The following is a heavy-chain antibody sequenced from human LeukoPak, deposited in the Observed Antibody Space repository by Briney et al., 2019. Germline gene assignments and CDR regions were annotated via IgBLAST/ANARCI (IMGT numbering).Heavy chain of an antibody. J-gene: IGHJ4*02. D-gene: IGHD3-10*01. V-gene: IGHV4-61*02. CDR3: VGSYYYGSGRLSH. CDR2: IYPSGST. Sequence: SETLSLTCTVSGGSISSGSYYWSWIRQPAGKGLEWIGRIYPSGSTNYNPSLKSRVTISVDKSKNQFSLKLSSVTAADTAVYYCVGSYYYGSGRLSHWGQGTLVTVSS. CDR1: GGSISSGSYY.